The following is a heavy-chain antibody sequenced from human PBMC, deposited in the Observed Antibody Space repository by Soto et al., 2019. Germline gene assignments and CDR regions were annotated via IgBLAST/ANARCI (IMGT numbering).Heavy chain of an antibody. CDR3: ARGPGSSDWRFSYYYMDV. Sequence: QVQLVQSGAEVKKPGASVKVSCTFTSYDINWVRQATGQGLEWMAWMNPNSGNTRYAQKFQGRVTMTRNTSNFTAYMELSSLRPEDTAVYYCARGPGSSDWRFSYYYMDVWGQGTTVTVSS. J-gene: IGHJ6*02. CDR1: FTSYD. V-gene: IGHV1-8*01. CDR2: MNPNSGNT. D-gene: IGHD6-19*01.